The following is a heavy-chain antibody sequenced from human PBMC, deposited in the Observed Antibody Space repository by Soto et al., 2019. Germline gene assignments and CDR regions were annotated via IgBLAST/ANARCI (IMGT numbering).Heavy chain of an antibody. CDR2: ISWNSGSI. CDR3: AKDSRYSSSAGYFDY. CDR1: GFTFDDYV. J-gene: IGHJ4*02. Sequence: EVQLVESGGGLVQPGRSLRLSCAASGFTFDDYVMHWVRQAPGKGLEWVSGISWNSGSIGYADSVKGRFTISRDNAKNSLYLQMNSLRAEDTALYYCAKDSRYSSSAGYFDYWGQGTLVTVSS. V-gene: IGHV3-9*01. D-gene: IGHD6-6*01.